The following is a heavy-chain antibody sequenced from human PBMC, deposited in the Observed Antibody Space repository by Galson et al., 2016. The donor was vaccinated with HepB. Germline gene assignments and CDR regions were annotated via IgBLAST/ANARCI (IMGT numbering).Heavy chain of an antibody. CDR2: IWYDGSKK. CDR1: GFTLSTYG. Sequence: SLRLSCAASGFTLSTYGMHWVRQAPGKGLEWVAFIWYDGSKKYYIESVKGRFIISRDNSKNTVYLQMNSLRAEDRAVYYCAREGVGQVGMGVWGQGTTVTVSS. J-gene: IGHJ6*02. V-gene: IGHV3-33*01. D-gene: IGHD3-16*01. CDR3: AREGVGQVGMGV.